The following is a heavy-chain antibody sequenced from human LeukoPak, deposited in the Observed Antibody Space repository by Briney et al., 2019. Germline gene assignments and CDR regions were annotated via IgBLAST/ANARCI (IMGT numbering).Heavy chain of an antibody. Sequence: SETLSLTCTVSGGSISSYYWSWIRQPAGKGLEWIGRIYTSGSTNYNPSLKSRVTMSVDTSKNQFSLKLSSVTAADTAVYYCARDYCSSTSCDYWYFDLWGRGTLVTVSS. V-gene: IGHV4-4*07. CDR1: GGSISSYY. CDR2: IYTSGST. J-gene: IGHJ2*01. CDR3: ARDYCSSTSCDYWYFDL. D-gene: IGHD2-2*01.